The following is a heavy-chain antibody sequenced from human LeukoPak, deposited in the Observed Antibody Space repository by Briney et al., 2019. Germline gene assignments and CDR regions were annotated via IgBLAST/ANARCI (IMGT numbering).Heavy chain of an antibody. CDR1: GYSISSGYY. CDR3: ARGVRSGGSWTRYYYMDV. CDR2: IYHSGST. Sequence: PSETLSLTCTVSGYSISSGYYWGWIRQPPGKGLEWIGSIYHSGSTYYNPSLKSRVTISVDTSKNQFSLKLSSVTAADTAVYYCARGVRSGGSWTRYYYMDVWGKGTTVTVSS. D-gene: IGHD2-15*01. V-gene: IGHV4-38-2*02. J-gene: IGHJ6*03.